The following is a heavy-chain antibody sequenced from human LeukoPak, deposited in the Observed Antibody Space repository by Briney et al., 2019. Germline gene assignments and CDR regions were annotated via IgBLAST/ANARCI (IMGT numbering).Heavy chain of an antibody. V-gene: IGHV4-59*01. CDR2: IYYSGST. CDR1: GGSISSYY. D-gene: IGHD5-18*01. CDR3: ARSRGYSYDLDY. J-gene: IGHJ4*02. Sequence: PSETLSLTCTVSGGSISSYYWSWIRQPPGKGLEWIEYIYYSGSTNYNPSLKSRVTISVDTSKNQFSLKLSSVTAADTAVYYCARSRGYSYDLDYWGQGTLVTVSS.